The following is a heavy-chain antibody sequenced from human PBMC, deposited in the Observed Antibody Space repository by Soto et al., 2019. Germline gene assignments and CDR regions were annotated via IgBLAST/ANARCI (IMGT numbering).Heavy chain of an antibody. CDR3: ARDALGGTKDAFDI. J-gene: IGHJ3*02. V-gene: IGHV3-7*03. Sequence: GGSLRLSCAASGFTFSSYWMSWVRQAPGKGLEWVANIKQDGSEKYYVDSVKGRFTISRDNAKNSLYLQMNSLRAEDTAVYCCARDALGGTKDAFDIWGQGTMVTVSS. CDR2: IKQDGSEK. D-gene: IGHD3-16*01. CDR1: GFTFSSYW.